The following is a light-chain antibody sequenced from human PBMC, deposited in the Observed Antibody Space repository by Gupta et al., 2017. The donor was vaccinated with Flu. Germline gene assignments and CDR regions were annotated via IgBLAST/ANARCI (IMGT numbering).Light chain of an antibody. CDR2: GTF. J-gene: IGKJ1*01. CDR1: QSDTNN. Sequence: PATLSVSPGDRATLSVMASQSDTNNLAWYQQKPGQAPRLLISGTFTRATGVPARFSGSGSGTEFTLTISSLQSEDFAVYFCQQYYNWPWTFGEGTKVEIK. V-gene: IGKV3-15*01. CDR3: QQYYNWPWT.